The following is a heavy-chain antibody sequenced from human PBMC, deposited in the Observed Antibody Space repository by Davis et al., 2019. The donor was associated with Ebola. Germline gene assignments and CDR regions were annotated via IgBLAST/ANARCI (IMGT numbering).Heavy chain of an antibody. CDR2: ISSGGRTI. D-gene: IGHD1-26*01. V-gene: IGHV3-48*01. CDR3: AKQRGVGAIDYDY. Sequence: GESLKISCAASGFTFSSNTMTWVRQAPGKGLEWVSYISSGGRTIYYADSVKGRFTISRDNAKKSLYLQMNSLRADDTAVYYCAKQRGVGAIDYDYWGRGTVVTVSS. J-gene: IGHJ4*02. CDR1: GFTFSSNT.